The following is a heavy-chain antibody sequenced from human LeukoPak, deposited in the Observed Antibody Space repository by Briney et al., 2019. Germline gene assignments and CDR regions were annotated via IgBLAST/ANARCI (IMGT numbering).Heavy chain of an antibody. J-gene: IGHJ4*02. D-gene: IGHD6-19*01. CDR1: GASISDYF. V-gene: IGHV4-59*01. Sequence: SETLSLTCTVSGASISDYFWSWIRQPPGKGLEWIGYFYYTGDTNYNPSLKSRVTISFDTSKNQFSLRLNSVTAADTAVYYCATNSGWNAHDYWGRGTLVTVSS. CDR3: ATNSGWNAHDY. CDR2: FYYTGDT.